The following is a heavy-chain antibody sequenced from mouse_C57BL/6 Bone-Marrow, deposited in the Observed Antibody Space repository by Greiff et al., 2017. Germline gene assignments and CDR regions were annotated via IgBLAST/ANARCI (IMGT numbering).Heavy chain of an antibody. Sequence: VQLQQSGPGLVAPSQSLSITCTVSGFSLTSYAISWVRQPPGKGLEWLGVIWTGGGTNYNSALKSRLSISKDNSKSQVFLKMNSLQTDDTARYYCARIRNYYGSSSAMDYWGQGTSVTVSS. CDR2: IWTGGGT. D-gene: IGHD1-1*01. V-gene: IGHV2-9-1*01. J-gene: IGHJ4*01. CDR1: GFSLTSYA. CDR3: ARIRNYYGSSSAMDY.